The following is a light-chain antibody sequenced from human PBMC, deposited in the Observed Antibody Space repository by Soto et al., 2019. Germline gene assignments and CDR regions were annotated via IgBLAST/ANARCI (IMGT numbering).Light chain of an antibody. CDR1: QSIRYY. CDR2: GAS. V-gene: IGKV1-5*01. J-gene: IGKJ1*01. Sequence: DIQLTQSPPTLSASVGDRVTITCRASQSIRYYLAWYQQMPGKAPKLLIYGASSLQSGVPSRFSGSGSGTDFTLTISSLQPDEFATYFCQHHNSYSQTFGQGTKVEIK. CDR3: QHHNSYSQT.